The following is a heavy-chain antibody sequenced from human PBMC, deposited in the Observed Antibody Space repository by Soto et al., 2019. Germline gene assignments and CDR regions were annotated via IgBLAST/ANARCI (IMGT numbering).Heavy chain of an antibody. V-gene: IGHV3-23*01. Sequence: AGGSLRLSCAASGFTFSSYAMSWVRQAPGKGLEWVSAISDSGGTTYYADSVKGRFTISRDNSKNTLYLQMNSLRAEDTALYYCAKDSRGGATPSFDYWGQGALVTVSS. CDR2: ISDSGGTT. CDR3: AKDSRGGATPSFDY. CDR1: GFTFSSYA. J-gene: IGHJ4*02. D-gene: IGHD1-26*01.